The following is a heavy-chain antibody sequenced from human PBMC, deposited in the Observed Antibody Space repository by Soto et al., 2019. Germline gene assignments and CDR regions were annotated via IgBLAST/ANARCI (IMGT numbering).Heavy chain of an antibody. J-gene: IGHJ3*02. CDR3: ARETELSAFDI. Sequence: PGGSLRLSCAASGFTFSSYWMRWVRQAPGKGLVWVSRINSDGSSTSYADSVKGRFTISRDNAKNTLYLQMNSLRAEDTAVYYCARETELSAFDIWGQGTMVTVSS. CDR1: GFTFSSYW. CDR2: INSDGSST. V-gene: IGHV3-74*01.